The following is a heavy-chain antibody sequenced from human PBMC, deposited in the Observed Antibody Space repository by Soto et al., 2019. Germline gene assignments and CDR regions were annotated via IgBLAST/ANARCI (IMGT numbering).Heavy chain of an antibody. D-gene: IGHD2-2*01. V-gene: IGHV1-3*01. J-gene: IGHJ4*02. CDR1: GYTFTSYA. CDR3: ARGDIVVVPAARRYFDY. CDR2: INAGNGNT. Sequence: ASVKVSCKASGYTFTSYAMHWVRQAPGQRLEWMGWINAGNGNTKYSQKFQGRVTITRDTSASTAYMELSSLRSEDTAVYYCARGDIVVVPAARRYFDYWGQGTLVTVSS.